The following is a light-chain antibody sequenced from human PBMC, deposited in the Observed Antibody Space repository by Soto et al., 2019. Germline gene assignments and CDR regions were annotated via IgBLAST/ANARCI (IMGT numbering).Light chain of an antibody. Sequence: DIQMTQSPSSLSASVGDRVTITCRASQSIRTNLNWYQQKPGKAPSLLIYAASSLQNGVPSRFSGSGSGTDFTLTISSLQPEDSATCYCQQGDGSLRIFTFGPGTRVD. CDR1: QSIRTN. J-gene: IGKJ3*01. CDR3: QQGDGSLRIFT. CDR2: AAS. V-gene: IGKV1-39*01.